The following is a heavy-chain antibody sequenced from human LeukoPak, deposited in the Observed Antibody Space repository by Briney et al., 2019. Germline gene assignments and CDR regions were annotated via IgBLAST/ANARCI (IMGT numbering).Heavy chain of an antibody. V-gene: IGHV3-66*01. Sequence: GGSLRLSCAASGFTVSNNYMGWVRQAPGKGLEWVSVLYSGSSTYYADSVKGRFTISRDNSKNTLYLQMNGLRAEDTAVYYCARIRDPSQGDGYFDYWGQGTLITVSS. CDR2: LYSGSST. D-gene: IGHD3-16*01. CDR1: GFTVSNNY. J-gene: IGHJ4*02. CDR3: ARIRDPSQGDGYFDY.